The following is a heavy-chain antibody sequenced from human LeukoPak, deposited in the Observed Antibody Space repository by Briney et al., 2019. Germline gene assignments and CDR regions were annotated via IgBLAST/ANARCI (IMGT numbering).Heavy chain of an antibody. J-gene: IGHJ4*02. CDR3: ARVDPTTVTTTPLGS. D-gene: IGHD4-17*01. Sequence: AASVTVSCKASGYTFTSYGISWVRQAPGQGLEWMGWISAYNGNTNYAQKLQGRVTMTTDTSTSTAYMELRSLRSDDTAVYYCARVDPTTVTTTPLGSWGQGTLVTVSS. CDR1: GYTFTSYG. V-gene: IGHV1-18*01. CDR2: ISAYNGNT.